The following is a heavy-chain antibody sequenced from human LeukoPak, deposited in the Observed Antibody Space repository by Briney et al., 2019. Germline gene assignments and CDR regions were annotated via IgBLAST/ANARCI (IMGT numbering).Heavy chain of an antibody. V-gene: IGHV3-30-3*01. CDR2: ISYDGSNK. Sequence: GGSLRLSCAASEFTFSTYAMHWVRRGPGKGLERVAVISYDGSNKYYADSVKGRFTISRDNSKNALYLQMSSLSAEDTAVYYCARTTTPHYYGSGSYALGHWGQGTLVTVSS. J-gene: IGHJ4*02. CDR1: EFTFSTYA. D-gene: IGHD3-10*01. CDR3: ARTTTPHYYGSGSYALGH.